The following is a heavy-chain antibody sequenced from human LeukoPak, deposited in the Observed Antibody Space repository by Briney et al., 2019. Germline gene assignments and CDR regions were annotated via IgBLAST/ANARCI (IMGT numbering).Heavy chain of an antibody. CDR1: RFSFSNYW. Sequence: GGSLRLSCAASRFSFSNYWMHWVRQAPGKGLVWVSSISSSSSYIYYADSVKGRFTISRDNAKNSLYLQMNSLRAEDTAVYYCARDPDLIRGYWGQGTLVTVSS. J-gene: IGHJ4*02. D-gene: IGHD3-3*01. CDR3: ARDPDLIRGY. V-gene: IGHV3-21*01. CDR2: ISSSSSYI.